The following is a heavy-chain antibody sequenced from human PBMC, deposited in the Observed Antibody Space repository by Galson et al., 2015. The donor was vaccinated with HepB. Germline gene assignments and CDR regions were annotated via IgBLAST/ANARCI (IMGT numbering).Heavy chain of an antibody. CDR1: GFTFSSVA. V-gene: IGHV3-15*05. J-gene: IGHJ4*02. D-gene: IGHD3-16*01. CDR3: TTRDLFRWGTEY. Sequence: SLRLSCAGSGFTFSSVAMTWVRQAPGMGLEWVGRILTKTAGGTTDYFAPVKGRFTISRDDSKNTLYLQMNSLKSEDTAVYYCTTRDLFRWGTEYWGQGTLVTVSS. CDR2: ILTKTAGGTT.